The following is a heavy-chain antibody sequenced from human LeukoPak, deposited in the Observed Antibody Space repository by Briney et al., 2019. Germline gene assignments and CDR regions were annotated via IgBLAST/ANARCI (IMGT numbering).Heavy chain of an antibody. J-gene: IGHJ4*02. CDR3: AREECSSTSCYSGNY. CDR1: GFTFSSYS. D-gene: IGHD2-2*02. CDR2: IDSSSSYR. Sequence: PGGSLRLSCAASGFTFSSYSMNWVRQAPGKGLEWVSSIDSSSSYRHYADSVKGRFTISRDNAKNSLYLQMNSLRAEDTAVYYCAREECSSTSCYSGNYWGQGTLVTVSS. V-gene: IGHV3-21*01.